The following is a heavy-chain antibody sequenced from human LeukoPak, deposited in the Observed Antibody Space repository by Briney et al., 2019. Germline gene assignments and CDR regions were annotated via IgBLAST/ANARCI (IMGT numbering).Heavy chain of an antibody. V-gene: IGHV4-30-4*01. J-gene: IGHJ5*02. CDR3: ARDALYSGSYPNWFDP. Sequence: PSETLSLTCTVSGVSISIVDYYWSWIRQPPGKGLEWIGYIYYSGSTYYNPSLKSRVTISVDTSKNQFSLKLSSVTAADTAVYYCARDALYSGSYPNWFDPWGQGTLVTVSS. D-gene: IGHD1-26*01. CDR2: IYYSGST. CDR1: GVSISIVDYY.